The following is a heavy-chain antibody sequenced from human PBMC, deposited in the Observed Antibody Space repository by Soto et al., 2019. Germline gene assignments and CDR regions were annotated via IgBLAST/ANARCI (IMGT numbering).Heavy chain of an antibody. CDR1: GYSFSIYW. J-gene: IGHJ4*02. Sequence: PGESLKISCKVSGYSFSIYWIGWVRQMPGKGLEWMGIIYPGDSDTRYSPSFQGQVTISADKSISTAYLQWSSLKASDTAIYYCARLGSSRSLVYWGQGTLVTVSS. CDR2: IYPGDSDT. V-gene: IGHV5-51*01. CDR3: ARLGSSRSLVY. D-gene: IGHD6-6*01.